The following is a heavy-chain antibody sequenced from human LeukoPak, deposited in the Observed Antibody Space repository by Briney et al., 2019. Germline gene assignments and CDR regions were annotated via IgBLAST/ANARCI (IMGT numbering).Heavy chain of an antibody. CDR1: GFSFSSYV. CDR2: ISSSSSYT. CDR3: AREAVTRNYFDY. D-gene: IGHD4-17*01. Sequence: GGSLRLSCVASGFSFSSYVMNWVRQAPGKGLEWVSYISSSSSYTNYADSVKGRFTISRDNSKNTLFLQMNSLRAEDTAVYYCAREAVTRNYFDYWGQGTLVTVSS. V-gene: IGHV3-21*05. J-gene: IGHJ4*02.